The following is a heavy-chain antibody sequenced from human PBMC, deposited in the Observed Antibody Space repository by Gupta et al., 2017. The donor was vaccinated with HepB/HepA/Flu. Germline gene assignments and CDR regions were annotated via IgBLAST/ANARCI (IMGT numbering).Heavy chain of an antibody. Sequence: EVQLVASGGGLVKSGGSLRLSCAASGFTFSTHTMNWVRQVPGKGQEWLSSITSSGNYIYYADSVKGRFTIARDNAKNSLYLQMNSLRVEDTAMYYCARGWESLDYWGQGTLVTVSS. CDR2: ITSSGNYI. J-gene: IGHJ4*02. CDR3: ARGWESLDY. CDR1: GFTFSTHT. V-gene: IGHV3-21*01. D-gene: IGHD1-26*01.